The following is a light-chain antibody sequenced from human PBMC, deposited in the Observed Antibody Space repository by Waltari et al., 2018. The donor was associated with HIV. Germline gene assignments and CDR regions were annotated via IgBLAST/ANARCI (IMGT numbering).Light chain of an antibody. V-gene: IGLV2-14*01. CDR2: EVS. Sequence: QSALTQPASVSGSPGQSITISCTGTSSDVGGYNYVSCYQQHPGKAPKLMIYEVSNRPSGVSNRFSGSKSGNTASLTISGLQAEDEADYYCSSYTSSSTLVFGGGTKLTVL. CDR1: SSDVGGYNY. J-gene: IGLJ2*01. CDR3: SSYTSSSTLV.